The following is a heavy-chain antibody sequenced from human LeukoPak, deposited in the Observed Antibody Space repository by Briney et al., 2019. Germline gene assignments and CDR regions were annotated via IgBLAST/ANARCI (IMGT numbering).Heavy chain of an antibody. Sequence: PPETLSLTCTVSGGSISTGGYYWSWIRQHPGKGLEWIGNIYYSGSTYYSPSLKSRVTMSVDTSKNQFSLTLISVTAADTAVYFCARAAPNYYDSSGSLRNPYFDYWGQGTLVTVSS. V-gene: IGHV4-31*03. J-gene: IGHJ4*02. CDR3: ARAAPNYYDSSGSLRNPYFDY. D-gene: IGHD3-22*01. CDR2: IYYSGST. CDR1: GGSISTGGYY.